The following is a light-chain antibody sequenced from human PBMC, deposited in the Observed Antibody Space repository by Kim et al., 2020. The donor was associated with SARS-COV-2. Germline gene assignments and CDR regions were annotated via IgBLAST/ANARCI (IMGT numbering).Light chain of an antibody. CDR3: AAWDDSLNGWV. Sequence: GQKVTICCSGRCCNIGMNTVNWYQQLPGTAHTLLLYSNSQRPSGVPDRFSGSKSGTSASLAISGLQSEDEADYYCAAWDDSLNGWVFGGGTQLTVL. CDR2: SNS. J-gene: IGLJ3*02. CDR1: CCNIGMNT. V-gene: IGLV1-44*01.